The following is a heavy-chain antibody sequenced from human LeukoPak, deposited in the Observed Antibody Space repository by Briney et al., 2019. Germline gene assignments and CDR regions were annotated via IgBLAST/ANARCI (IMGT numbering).Heavy chain of an antibody. CDR2: IYSGGST. D-gene: IGHD3-10*01. CDR1: GFTVSSSY. Sequence: GGSLRLSCAASGFTVSSSYMSWVRQAPGKGLEWVSVIYSGGSTYYADSVKGRFTISRDNSKNTLYLQMNSLRAEDTAVYYCARDRHYYGSGSYYAPDYYYGMDVWGQGTTVTVSS. J-gene: IGHJ6*02. CDR3: ARDRHYYGSGSYYAPDYYYGMDV. V-gene: IGHV3-66*01.